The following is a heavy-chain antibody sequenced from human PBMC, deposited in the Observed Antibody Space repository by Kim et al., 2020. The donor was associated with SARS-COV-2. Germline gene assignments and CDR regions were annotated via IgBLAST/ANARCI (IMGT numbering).Heavy chain of an antibody. CDR3: ARASIYGSGDSCRLYFDY. Sequence: VKGRFTTSRDNAENSRYLQMNSLRAEDTAVYYCARASIYGSGDSCRLYFDYWGQGTLVTVSS. D-gene: IGHD2-15*01. V-gene: IGHV3-48*03. J-gene: IGHJ4*02.